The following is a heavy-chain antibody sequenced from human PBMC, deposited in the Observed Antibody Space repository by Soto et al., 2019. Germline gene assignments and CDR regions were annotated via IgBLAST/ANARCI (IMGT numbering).Heavy chain of an antibody. Sequence: QVQLVKSGAEVKKPGASVKVSCKASGYTFTSYDINWVRQATGQGLEWMGWMNPNSGNTGYAQKFKGRVTMTRNTSISTAYMELSSLRSEDTAVYYCARWPDGYYYYGMDVWGQGTTVTVSS. CDR2: MNPNSGNT. J-gene: IGHJ6*02. CDR3: ARWPDGYYYYGMDV. V-gene: IGHV1-8*01. CDR1: GYTFTSYD.